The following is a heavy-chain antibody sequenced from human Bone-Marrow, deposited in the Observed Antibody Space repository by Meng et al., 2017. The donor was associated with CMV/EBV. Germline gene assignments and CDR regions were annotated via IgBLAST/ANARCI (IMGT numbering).Heavy chain of an antibody. Sequence: ASVKVSCKASGYTFTSYDINWVRQATGQGLEWMGWMNPNSGNTGYAQKFQGRVTMTRNTSISTAYMELSSLRSEDTAVYYCARGQLYCSSTSCSNWFDPWGQGTLVTVYS. V-gene: IGHV1-8*01. CDR3: ARGQLYCSSTSCSNWFDP. CDR1: GYTFTSYD. CDR2: MNPNSGNT. D-gene: IGHD2-2*01. J-gene: IGHJ5*02.